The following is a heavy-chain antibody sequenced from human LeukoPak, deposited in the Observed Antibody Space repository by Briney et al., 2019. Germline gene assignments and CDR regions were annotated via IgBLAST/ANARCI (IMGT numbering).Heavy chain of an antibody. V-gene: IGHV3-21*01. D-gene: IGHD3-10*01. CDR1: GFTFSSYS. Sequence: GGSLRLSCAASGFTFSSYSMNWVRQAPGKGLEWVSSISSSSSYIYYADSVKGRFTISRDNAKNSLYLQMNSLRAEDTAVYYCARDSPAGGAFDIWGRGTMVTVSS. CDR3: ARDSPAGGAFDI. CDR2: ISSSSSYI. J-gene: IGHJ3*02.